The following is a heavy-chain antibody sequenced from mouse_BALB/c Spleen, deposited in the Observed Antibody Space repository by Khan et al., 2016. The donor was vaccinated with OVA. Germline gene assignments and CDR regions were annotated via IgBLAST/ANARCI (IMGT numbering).Heavy chain of an antibody. CDR3: TIGNYPYYAMDY. D-gene: IGHD2-1*01. Sequence: QVQLQQPGAELVKPGASVKLSCKSSGYTFTSYWMQWVKLRPGQGFEWIGEINPNNGDTNYNEKFKGKATLTVDKSSSTAYMQLSSLTSEDCAVDYCTIGNYPYYAMDYWVQGTSVTVSS. V-gene: IGHV1S81*02. CDR2: INPNNGDT. J-gene: IGHJ4*01. CDR1: GYTFTSYW.